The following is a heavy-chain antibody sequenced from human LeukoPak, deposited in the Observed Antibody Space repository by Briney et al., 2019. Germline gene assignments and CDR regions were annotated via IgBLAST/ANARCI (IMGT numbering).Heavy chain of an antibody. Sequence: GRSLRLSCEASGFTLSSYGMHWVRQAPGKGLECVAVIAYDGSNKYYADSVKGRFTISRDNSKNTLYLQMNSLRAEDTAVYYCAREYGSVNAFDIWAQGPMVTVSS. CDR2: IAYDGSNK. J-gene: IGHJ3*02. D-gene: IGHD2-15*01. CDR3: AREYGSVNAFDI. CDR1: GFTLSSYG. V-gene: IGHV3-30-3*01.